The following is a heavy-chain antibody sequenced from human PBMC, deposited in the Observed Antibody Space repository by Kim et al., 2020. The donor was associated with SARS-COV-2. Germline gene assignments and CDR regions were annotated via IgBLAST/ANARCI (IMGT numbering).Heavy chain of an antibody. D-gene: IGHD6-19*01. CDR2: IRSKANSYAT. V-gene: IGHV3-73*01. CDR1: GFTFSGST. J-gene: IGHJ3*02. CDR3: TRVNPIAGGWYDAFDI. Sequence: GGSLRLSCAASGFTFSGSTMHWVRQASGKGLEWVGRIRSKANSYATAYAASVKNRFSISRDDSKNTAYLQMNSLKTEDTAMYYCTRVNPIAGGWYDAFDIWGQGTMVTVAS.